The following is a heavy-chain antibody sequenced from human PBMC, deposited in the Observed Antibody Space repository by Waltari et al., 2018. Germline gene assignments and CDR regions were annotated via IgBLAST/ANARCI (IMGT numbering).Heavy chain of an antibody. CDR2: INPNSGGT. Sequence: QVQLVQSGAEVKKPGASVKVSCKASVYTFTGYYMHWVRQAPGQGLEWMGRINPNSGGTNYAQKCQGRVTMTRDTSISTAYMELSRLRSDDTAVYYCATWAREPYYYYYGMDVWGQGTTVTVSS. CDR3: ATWAREPYYYYYGMDV. CDR1: VYTFTGYY. J-gene: IGHJ6*02. V-gene: IGHV1-2*06.